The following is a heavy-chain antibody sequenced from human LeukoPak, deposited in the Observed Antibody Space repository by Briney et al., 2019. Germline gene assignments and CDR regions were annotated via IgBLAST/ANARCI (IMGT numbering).Heavy chain of an antibody. V-gene: IGHV1-69*13. J-gene: IGHJ6*02. CDR3: ARSPRPLSSSGWYSDYYYYGMDV. CDR1: GYTFTSYG. CDR2: IIPIFGTA. Sequence: ASVKVSCKASGYTFTSYGISWVRQAPGQGLEWMGGIIPIFGTANYAQKFQGRVTITADESTSTAYMELSSLRSEDTAVYYCARSPRPLSSSGWYSDYYYYGMDVWGQGTTVTVSS. D-gene: IGHD6-19*01.